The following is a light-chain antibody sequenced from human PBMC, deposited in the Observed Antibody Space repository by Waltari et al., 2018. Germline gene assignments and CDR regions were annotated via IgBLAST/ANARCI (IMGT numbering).Light chain of an antibody. V-gene: IGLV2-23*01. CDR3: CSYAGSFWV. CDR1: SSDVGSYNL. J-gene: IGLJ3*02. CDR2: EGS. Sequence: QSALTQPASVSGSPGQSITISCTGTSSDVGSYNLVSWYQQHPGKAPKLMIYEGSKRPSGVSNGFSGSKSGNTASLTISGLQAGDEADYYCCSYAGSFWVFGGGTKLTVL.